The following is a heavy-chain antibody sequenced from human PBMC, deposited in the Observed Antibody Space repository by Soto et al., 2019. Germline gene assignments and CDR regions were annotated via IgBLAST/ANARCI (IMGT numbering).Heavy chain of an antibody. CDR2: IXXXXXT. CDR3: ARVLRGWFDP. Sequence: SETLSPTCAASGGSITSDNWWTLVRKPPGGGLXXIXKIXXXXXTXXXASLKSRATMSVDKTKNDVYLKLTSVTAADTAVYYCARVLRGWFDPWGQGTPVTASS. J-gene: IGHJ5*02. V-gene: IGHV4-4*02. CDR1: GGSITSDNW.